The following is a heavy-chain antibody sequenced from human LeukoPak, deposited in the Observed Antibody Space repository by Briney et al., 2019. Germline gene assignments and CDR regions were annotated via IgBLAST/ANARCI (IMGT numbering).Heavy chain of an antibody. Sequence: KPSETLSLTCTVSGGSISSYYWSWIRQPAGKGLEWIGHIYNSGSTNYNPSLKGRVTMSVATSKNQFSLHLSSVTAADTAVYYCARSAFLVTAPGLYYSDYWGQGTLVAVSS. CDR3: ARSAFLVTAPGLYYSDY. CDR1: GGSISSYY. J-gene: IGHJ4*02. V-gene: IGHV4-4*07. D-gene: IGHD6-13*01. CDR2: IYNSGST.